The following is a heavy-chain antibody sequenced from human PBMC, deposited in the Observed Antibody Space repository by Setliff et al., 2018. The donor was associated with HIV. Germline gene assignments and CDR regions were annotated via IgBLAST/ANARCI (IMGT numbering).Heavy chain of an antibody. CDR1: GDSVSRSNYY. Sequence: SETLSLTCTVSGDSVSRSNYYWAWIRQPPGKGLEWIGSIDYNEITYYNPSLKSRVTLSVDTHKNQFSPYLSSVTASDTAVYYCASLFRLSGFWISFLPDYWGQGILVTVSS. D-gene: IGHD3-3*01. V-gene: IGHV4-39*01. J-gene: IGHJ4*02. CDR2: IDYNEIT. CDR3: ASLFRLSGFWISFLPDY.